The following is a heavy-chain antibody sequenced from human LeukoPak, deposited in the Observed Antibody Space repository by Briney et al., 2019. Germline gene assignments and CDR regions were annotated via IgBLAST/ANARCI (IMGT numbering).Heavy chain of an antibody. J-gene: IGHJ6*02. CDR1: GFTFSSYW. Sequence: PGGSLRLSCAASGFTFSSYWMHWVRQAPGKGLVWVSRINSDGSGTSYADSVKGRFTISRDNAKNTLYLQMNSLRAEDTAVYYCASSVNYYYGMDVWGQGTTVTVSS. CDR2: INSDGSGT. V-gene: IGHV3-74*01. CDR3: ASSVNYYYGMDV.